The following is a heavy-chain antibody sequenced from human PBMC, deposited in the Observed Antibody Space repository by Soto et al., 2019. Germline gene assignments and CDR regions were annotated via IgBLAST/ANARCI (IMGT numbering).Heavy chain of an antibody. D-gene: IGHD3-9*01. CDR2: MNANNGDT. V-gene: IGHV1-18*01. CDR3: ARDGDSTGYYSFFDY. CDR1: GFTFTSSA. J-gene: IGHJ4*02. Sequence: QAQLVQSGAEVKKPGASVKVSCKASGFTFTSSAISWVRQAPGQGLEWVGWMNANNGDTKYGQKLQGRVTMTTDTSTSTAFLELRSLGPDDTAVYYCARDGDSTGYYSFFDYWGQGTLVTVSS.